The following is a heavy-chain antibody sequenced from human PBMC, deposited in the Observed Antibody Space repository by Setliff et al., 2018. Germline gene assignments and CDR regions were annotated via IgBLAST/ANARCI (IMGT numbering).Heavy chain of an antibody. V-gene: IGHV4-38-2*01. J-gene: IGHJ5*02. CDR2: IYHSGST. CDR1: GYSISSGYY. Sequence: SETLSLTCAVSGYSISSGYYWGWIRQPPGKGLEWIGSIYHSGSTYYNPSLKSRVTISVDTSKNQFSLELSSVTAADTAVYYCARQVSWFDPWGQGTLVTVYS. CDR3: ARQVSWFDP.